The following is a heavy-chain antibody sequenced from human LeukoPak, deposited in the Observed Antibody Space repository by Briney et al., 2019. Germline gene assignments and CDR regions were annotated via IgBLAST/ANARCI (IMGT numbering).Heavy chain of an antibody. CDR3: ARDSTPLDYDILTGYQKYYFDY. D-gene: IGHD3-9*01. Sequence: SVKVSCKASGGTFSSYAISWVRQAPGQGLEWMGRIIPIFGTANYAQKFQGGVTITTDESTSTAYMELSSLRSEDTAVYYCARDSTPLDYDILTGYQKYYFDYWGQGTLVTVSS. CDR2: IIPIFGTA. CDR1: GGTFSSYA. V-gene: IGHV1-69*05. J-gene: IGHJ4*02.